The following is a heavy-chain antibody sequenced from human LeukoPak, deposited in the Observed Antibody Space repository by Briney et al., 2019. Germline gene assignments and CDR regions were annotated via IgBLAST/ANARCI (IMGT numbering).Heavy chain of an antibody. Sequence: GGSLRPSCAASGFTFSTYTMKWVRQAPGKGLEWVSYISGSSSTIYYADSVKGRFTISRDNAKNSLYLQMNSLRAEDTAVYCCARGWWTSHYMDVWGKGTTVTVSS. D-gene: IGHD2-15*01. CDR2: ISGSSSTI. CDR1: GFTFSTYT. V-gene: IGHV3-48*01. J-gene: IGHJ6*03. CDR3: ARGWWTSHYMDV.